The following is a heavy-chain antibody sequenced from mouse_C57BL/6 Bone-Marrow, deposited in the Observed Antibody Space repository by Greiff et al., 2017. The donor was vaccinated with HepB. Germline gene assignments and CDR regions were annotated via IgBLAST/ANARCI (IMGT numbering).Heavy chain of an antibody. Sequence: QVQLQQSGAELVKPGASVKISCKASGYAFSSYWMNWVKQRPGKGLEWIGQIYPGDGDTNYNGKFKGKATLTVDTSSSTAYMQLSSLTSEDSAVYYCARPQTAQATGGYAMDYWGQGTSVTVSS. V-gene: IGHV1-80*01. D-gene: IGHD3-2*02. CDR3: ARPQTAQATGGYAMDY. J-gene: IGHJ4*01. CDR1: GYAFSSYW. CDR2: IYPGDGDT.